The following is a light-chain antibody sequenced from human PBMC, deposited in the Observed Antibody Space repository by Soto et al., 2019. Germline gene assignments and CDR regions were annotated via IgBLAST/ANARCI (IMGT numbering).Light chain of an antibody. V-gene: IGKV1-39*01. J-gene: IGKJ5*01. CDR1: QSISSH. CDR3: QQSYSTPIS. CDR2: TAS. Sequence: DIRMNRSLCSMSASIRDTVTXTCRASQSISSHLNWYQQKPGKAPNLLMYTASNLQSGVPSRFSGSGSGTDFTLTISSLQPEDFATYYCQQSYSTPISFGLGTRMDIK.